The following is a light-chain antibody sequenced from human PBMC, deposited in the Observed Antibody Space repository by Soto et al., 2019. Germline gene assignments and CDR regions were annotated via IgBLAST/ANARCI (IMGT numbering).Light chain of an antibody. CDR3: QQYDTFWT. J-gene: IGKJ1*01. V-gene: IGKV1-5*03. CDR2: KAS. Sequence: IQVTQFPSSLSSSLGDRVTITCRASQNINNWLAWYQFKPGKAPRLLIYKASTLETGVPSRFSGSGSGTEFTITISGLQPDDFATYYCQQYDTFWTFGQGTTVDIE. CDR1: QNINNW.